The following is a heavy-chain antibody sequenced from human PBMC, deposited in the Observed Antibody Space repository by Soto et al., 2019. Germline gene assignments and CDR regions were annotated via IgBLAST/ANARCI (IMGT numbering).Heavy chain of an antibody. CDR2: ISGSGGST. V-gene: IGHV3-23*01. J-gene: IGHJ1*01. Sequence: EVQLLESGGGLVQPGGSLRLSCAASGFTFSNYAMSWVRQAPGKGLEWVSEISGSGGSTYYADSVKGRFTIARDNSKNRVHLQMNTLRAEDTAVYYWAREGSSAFWNTLQDWGQGTLVTVSS. D-gene: IGHD3-3*01. CDR3: AREGSSAFWNTLQD. CDR1: GFTFSNYA.